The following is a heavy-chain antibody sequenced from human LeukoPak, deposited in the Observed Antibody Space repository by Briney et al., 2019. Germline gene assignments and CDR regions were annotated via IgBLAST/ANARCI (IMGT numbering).Heavy chain of an antibody. CDR3: ARVAKERVGGVYYFDY. CDR2: IGTAGDT. D-gene: IGHD1-1*01. CDR1: GFTFSDYD. Sequence: PGGSLRLSCAASGFTFSDYDMHWVRQATGKGLEWVSAIGTAGDTYYTGSVKGRFTNSRENAKNSLYLQMNSLRAGDTAVYYCARVAKERVGGVYYFDYWGQGTLVTASS. V-gene: IGHV3-13*01. J-gene: IGHJ4*02.